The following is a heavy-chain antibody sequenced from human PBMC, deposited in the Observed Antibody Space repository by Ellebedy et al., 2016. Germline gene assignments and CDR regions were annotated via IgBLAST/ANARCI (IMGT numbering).Heavy chain of an antibody. CDR1: GFTFSNFA. J-gene: IGHJ3*01. CDR3: ARLSGGGGDNDVWRRSDKTTDAFDA. D-gene: IGHD3-3*01. V-gene: IGHV3-30-3*01. Sequence: GESLKISCAASGFTFSNFAIHWVRQAPGKGLEWVALISFDGSNKFYVDSVKGRFILSRDNSKNTLYLQMNSLTTDDTAVYYCARLSGGGGDNDVWRRSDKTTDAFDAWGQGTMVTVSS. CDR2: ISFDGSNK.